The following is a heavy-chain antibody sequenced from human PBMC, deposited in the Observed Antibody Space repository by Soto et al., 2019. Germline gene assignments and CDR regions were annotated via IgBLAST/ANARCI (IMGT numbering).Heavy chain of an antibody. V-gene: IGHV1-24*01. CDR1: GYTLTELS. CDR2: FDPEDGET. CDR3: ATTPRSSGSSGY. Sequence: ASVKVSCKVSGYTLTELSMHWVRQAPGKGLEWMGGFDPEDGETIYAQKFQGRVTMTEDISTDTAYMELSSLRSEDTAVYYCATTPRSSGSSGYWGQGTLVTVS. J-gene: IGHJ4*02. D-gene: IGHD3-22*01.